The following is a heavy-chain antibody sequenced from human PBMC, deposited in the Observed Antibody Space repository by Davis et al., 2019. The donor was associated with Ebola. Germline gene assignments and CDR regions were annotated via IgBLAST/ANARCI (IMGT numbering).Heavy chain of an antibody. Sequence: MPSETLSLTCAVYGGSFSGYYWSWIRQPPGKGLEWIGYIYYSGSTNYNPSLKSRVTISVDTSKNQFSLKLSSVTAADTAVYYCARASVVGATPFDYWGQGTLVTVSS. CDR3: ARASVVGATPFDY. D-gene: IGHD1-26*01. V-gene: IGHV4-59*01. CDR2: IYYSGST. J-gene: IGHJ4*02. CDR1: GGSFSGYY.